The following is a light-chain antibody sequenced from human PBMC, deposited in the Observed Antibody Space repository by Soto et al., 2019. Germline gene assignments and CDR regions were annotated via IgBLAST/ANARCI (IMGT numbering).Light chain of an antibody. J-gene: IGKJ1*01. CDR2: DAS. CDR1: QSISSW. Sequence: DIQMTQSPSTLSASVGDRVTITCRASQSISSWLAWYQQKPGKAPKVLIFDASSLESGVPSRFSGSGSATEFNLTISNLQPEDFATYYCQQLNTYPRTFGQGTKVEI. V-gene: IGKV1-5*01. CDR3: QQLNTYPRT.